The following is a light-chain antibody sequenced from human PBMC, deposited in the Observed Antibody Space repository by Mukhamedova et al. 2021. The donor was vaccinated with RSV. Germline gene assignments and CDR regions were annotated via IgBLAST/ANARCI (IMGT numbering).Light chain of an antibody. CDR3: KVWDISTVI. CDR1: DIGSKN. V-gene: IGLV3-9*01. CDR2: RDT. Sequence: GQTARITCGGSDIGSKNVHWYQQKPGQAPVLVIHRDTKRPSEIPERFSGSNSGNTATLTITGAQGGDEADYYCKVWDISTVIFGG. J-gene: IGLJ2*01.